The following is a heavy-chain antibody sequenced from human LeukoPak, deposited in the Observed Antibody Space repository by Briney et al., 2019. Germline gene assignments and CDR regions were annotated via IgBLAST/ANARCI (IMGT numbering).Heavy chain of an antibody. CDR3: AVGTTGTTSVFDAFDI. CDR2: IYTSGST. J-gene: IGHJ3*02. D-gene: IGHD1-1*01. V-gene: IGHV4-4*07. Sequence: SETLSLTCTVSGGSISSYYWSWIRQPAGKGLEWIGRIYTSGSTNYNPPLKSRVTMSVDTSKNQFSLKLSSVTAADTAVYYCAVGTTGTTSVFDAFDIWGQGTMVTVSS. CDR1: GGSISSYY.